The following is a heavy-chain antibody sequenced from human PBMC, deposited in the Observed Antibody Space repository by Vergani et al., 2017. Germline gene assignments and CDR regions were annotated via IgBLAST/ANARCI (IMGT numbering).Heavy chain of an antibody. J-gene: IGHJ4*02. CDR1: GFTFSNYS. CDR3: APTREDFWSGPIDY. V-gene: IGHV3-21*01. D-gene: IGHD3-3*01. Sequence: EVQLVESGGGLVKPGGSLRLSCAASGFTFSNYSINWVRQAPGKGLEWVSSISSSSSYIYYADSVKGRFTISRDNAKNSLYLQMNSLRAEDTAVYYCAPTREDFWSGPIDYWGQGTLVTVSS. CDR2: ISSSSSYI.